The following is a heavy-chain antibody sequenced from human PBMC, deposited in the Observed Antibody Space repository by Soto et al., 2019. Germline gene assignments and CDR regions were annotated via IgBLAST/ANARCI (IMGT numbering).Heavy chain of an antibody. CDR2: INPSGGST. Sequence: QVQLVQSGAEVKKPGASVKVSCKASGYTFTSYYMHWVRQAPGQGLEWMGIINPSGGSTSYAQKFQGRVTMTRDTSTSTVYMELSSLRSEDTAVYYCARDGSGYSRISKYYFDYWGQGTLVTVSS. V-gene: IGHV1-46*01. CDR3: ARDGSGYSRISKYYFDY. D-gene: IGHD6-13*01. J-gene: IGHJ4*02. CDR1: GYTFTSYY.